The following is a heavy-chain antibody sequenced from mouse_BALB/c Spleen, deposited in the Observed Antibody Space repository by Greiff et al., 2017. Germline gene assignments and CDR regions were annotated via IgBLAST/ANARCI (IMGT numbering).Heavy chain of an antibody. CDR3: AIYRYSMDY. CDR1: GFTFSSYA. J-gene: IGHJ4*01. V-gene: IGHV5-9-4*01. D-gene: IGHD2-14*01. CDR2: ISSGGSYT. Sequence: EVKLMESGGGLVKPGGSLKLSCAASGFTFSSYAMSWVRQSPEKRLEWVAEISSGGSYTYYPDTVTGRFTISRDNAKNTLYLEMSSLRSEDTAMYYCAIYRYSMDYWGQGTSVTVSS.